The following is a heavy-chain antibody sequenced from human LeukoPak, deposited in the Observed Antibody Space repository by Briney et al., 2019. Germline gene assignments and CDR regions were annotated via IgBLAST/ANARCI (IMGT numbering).Heavy chain of an antibody. V-gene: IGHV3-43D*03. D-gene: IGHD3-22*01. CDR3: ATAPYDSIGIFDY. Sequence: PGGSLRLSCAASGFTFDDYAMHWVRQAPGKGLECVSLISWDGDSTYYSDSVKGRFTISRDNNKNSLYLQMNSLRAEATALYYCATAPYDSIGIFDYWGQGTLVTVSS. J-gene: IGHJ4*02. CDR1: GFTFDDYA. CDR2: ISWDGDST.